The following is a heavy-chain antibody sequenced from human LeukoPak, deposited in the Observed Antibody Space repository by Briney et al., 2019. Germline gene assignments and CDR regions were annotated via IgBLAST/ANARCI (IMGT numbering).Heavy chain of an antibody. Sequence: SVKVSCKASGGTFSSYTISWARPAPGQGLEWMGRIIPILGIANYAQKFQGRVTITADKSTSTAYMELSSLRSEDTAVYYCATLMGDTWLDYWGQGTLVTVSS. CDR2: IIPILGIA. CDR1: GGTFSSYT. J-gene: IGHJ4*02. CDR3: ATLMGDTWLDY. D-gene: IGHD3-16*01. V-gene: IGHV1-69*02.